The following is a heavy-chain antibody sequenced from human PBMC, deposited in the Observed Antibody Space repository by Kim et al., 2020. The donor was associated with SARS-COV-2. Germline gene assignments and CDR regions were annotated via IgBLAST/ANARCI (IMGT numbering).Heavy chain of an antibody. Sequence: GGSLRLSCAASGFTFSSYWMHWVRQAPGKGLVWVSRISNEGSSTSYADSVKGRFTISRDNAKNTLYLQMNSLRVEDTAVYYCTRGAPELNLGYWGQGTLV. CDR2: ISNEGSST. V-gene: IGHV3-74*01. CDR1: GFTFSSYW. J-gene: IGHJ4*02. CDR3: TRGAPELNLGY. D-gene: IGHD1-7*01.